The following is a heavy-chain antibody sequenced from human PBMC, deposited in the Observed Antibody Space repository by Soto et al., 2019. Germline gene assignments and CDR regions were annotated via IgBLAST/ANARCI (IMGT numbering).Heavy chain of an antibody. CDR2: INAGNGNT. J-gene: IGHJ5*02. CDR3: ARDGTYRSDLNWFDP. D-gene: IGHD6-19*01. CDR1: GYTFTSYA. V-gene: IGHV1-3*01. Sequence: ASVKVSCKASGYTFTSYAMHWVRQAPGQRLEWMGWINAGNGNTKYSQKFQGRVTITRDTSASTAYMELSSLRSEDTAVYYCARDGTYRSDLNWFDPWGQGTLVTFSS.